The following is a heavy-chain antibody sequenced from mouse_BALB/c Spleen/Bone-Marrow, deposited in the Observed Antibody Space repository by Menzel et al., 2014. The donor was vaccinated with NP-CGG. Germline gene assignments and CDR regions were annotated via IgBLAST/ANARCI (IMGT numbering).Heavy chain of an antibody. V-gene: IGHV7-3*02. CDR2: IRNKANGYTT. J-gene: IGHJ2*01. CDR1: GFTFTDYY. Sequence: EVQLVESGGGLVQPGGSLRLSCATSGFTFTDYYMNWVRQPPGKALEWLGFIRNKANGYTTEYSASVKSRFTISRDNSQNILYLQMSTLRVDDSATYYCARDKGRVFFDYWGQGTTLTVSS. CDR3: ARDKGRVFFDY.